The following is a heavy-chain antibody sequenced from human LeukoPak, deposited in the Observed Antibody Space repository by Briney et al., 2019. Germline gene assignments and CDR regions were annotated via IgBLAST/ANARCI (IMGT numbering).Heavy chain of an antibody. J-gene: IGHJ6*03. V-gene: IGHV4-59*01. Sequence: SETLSLTCTVSGGSISTYYLSWIRQPPGKGLEWIGYIYYSGSTNYNPSLKSRVTISVDTSKNHFSLKVNSVTAADTAVYYCARAPGSDYYPYYYMDVWGKGTTVTVSS. CDR2: IYYSGST. CDR1: GGSISTYY. CDR3: ARAPGSDYYPYYYMDV. D-gene: IGHD4-17*01.